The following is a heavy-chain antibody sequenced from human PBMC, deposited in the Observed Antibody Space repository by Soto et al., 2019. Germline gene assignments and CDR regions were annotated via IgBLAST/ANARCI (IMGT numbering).Heavy chain of an antibody. CDR3: ARGEDAFFYYGLDV. CDR1: GGSIGGSNYF. V-gene: IGHV4-39*07. Sequence: PSETLSLTCTVSGGSIGGSNYFWGWIRQSPGTGLEWLGTIYSSGSTYYNPSLKSRVTMSVDTSKSQFSLKLTSVTAADTAVYYCARGEDAFFYYGLDVWGQGITVTVSS. CDR2: IYSSGST. J-gene: IGHJ6*02.